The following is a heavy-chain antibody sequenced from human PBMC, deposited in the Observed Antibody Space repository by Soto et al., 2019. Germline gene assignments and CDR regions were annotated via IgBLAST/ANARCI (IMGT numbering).Heavy chain of an antibody. CDR2: INPNSGGT. V-gene: IGHV1-2*04. CDR3: ASALGYCSSTSCSEKTYYYYYYMDV. Sequence: ASVKVSCKASGYTFTGYYMHWVRQAPGQGLEWMGWINPNSGGTNYAQKFQGWVTMTRDTSISTAYMELSRLRSDDTAVYYCASALGYCSSTSCSEKTYYYYYYMDVWGKGTTVTVSS. D-gene: IGHD2-2*01. CDR1: GYTFTGYY. J-gene: IGHJ6*03.